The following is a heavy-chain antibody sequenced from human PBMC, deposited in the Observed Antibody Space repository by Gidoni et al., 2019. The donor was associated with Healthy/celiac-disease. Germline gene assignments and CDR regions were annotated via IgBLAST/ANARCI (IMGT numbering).Heavy chain of an antibody. CDR1: GFTFSRYA. V-gene: IGHV3-23*01. Sequence: EVQLLQSGGGLVQPGGSLRLSSSASGFTFSRYAMSWVRQAPGKGLDWVSAISGSGGSTYSADSVKGRFTISRDKSKNTLYLQMNSLRAEDTAGYYCAKDPSITMIVVVTYFDYWGQGTLVTVSS. J-gene: IGHJ4*02. CDR3: AKDPSITMIVVVTYFDY. D-gene: IGHD3-22*01. CDR2: ISGSGGST.